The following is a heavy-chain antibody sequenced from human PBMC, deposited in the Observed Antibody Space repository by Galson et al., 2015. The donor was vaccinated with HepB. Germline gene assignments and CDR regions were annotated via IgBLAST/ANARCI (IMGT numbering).Heavy chain of an antibody. J-gene: IGHJ4*02. CDR1: GFTFSNYG. CDR3: ARALYSGAWYGPDY. V-gene: IGHV3-33*01. Sequence: SMRLAGAASGFTFSNYGMRWVRQAPVTGLVWVAVGWNDGNRQHYVDSVKGRFTISRDNSKNTLYLEMNSLRAEDTAVYYCARALYSGAWYGPDYWGQGTLVTVSS. CDR2: GWNDGNRQ. D-gene: IGHD6-19*01.